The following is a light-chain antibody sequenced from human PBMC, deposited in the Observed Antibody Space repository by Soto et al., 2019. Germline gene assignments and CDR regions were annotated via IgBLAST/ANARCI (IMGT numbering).Light chain of an antibody. CDR3: QTWGTGIAV. Sequence: QSVLTQSPSASASLGASVNLTCTLSSGHSNYAITWHQQQPEKGPRYLMKVNSDGSHSKGDGIPDRFSGSSSGAERYVTISSLQSEDEADYYCQTWGTGIAVFGGGTKLTVL. CDR2: VNSDGSH. J-gene: IGLJ2*01. V-gene: IGLV4-69*01. CDR1: SGHSNYA.